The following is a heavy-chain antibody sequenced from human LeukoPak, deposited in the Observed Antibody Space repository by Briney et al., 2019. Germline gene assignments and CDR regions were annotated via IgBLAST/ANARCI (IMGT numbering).Heavy chain of an antibody. D-gene: IGHD3-16*01. CDR2: IYNTGST. V-gene: IGHV4-30-4*08. CDR3: ARYGGEWSLYYLDY. J-gene: IGHJ4*02. Sequence: SQTLSLTCTVSGGSISSGDYYWRWLRQPPGKGLEWFGYIYNTGSTYYNPSLKSRVTISIDTSKNQFSLKLSSVTAADTAVYYCARYGGEWSLYYLDYWGQGTLVTVSS. CDR1: GGSISSGDYY.